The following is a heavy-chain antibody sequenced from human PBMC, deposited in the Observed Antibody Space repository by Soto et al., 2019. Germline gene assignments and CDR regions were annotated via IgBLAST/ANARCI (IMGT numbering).Heavy chain of an antibody. Sequence: QVQLQESGPGLVKPSETLSLTCTVSGGSISRNYWSWIRQSPGKGLEWIGHIYYSGSTKYNPSLKSRVIISIDTSKNQFSLRLTSVTAADTAIYYGAIIGGAYGSNNWFDPWGQGALVTVSS. V-gene: IGHV4-59*01. J-gene: IGHJ5*02. D-gene: IGHD3-16*01. CDR3: AIIGGAYGSNNWFDP. CDR1: GGSISRNY. CDR2: IYYSGST.